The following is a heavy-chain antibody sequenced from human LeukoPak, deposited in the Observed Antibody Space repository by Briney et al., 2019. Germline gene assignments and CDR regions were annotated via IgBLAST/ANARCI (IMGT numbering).Heavy chain of an antibody. J-gene: IGHJ6*03. V-gene: IGHV3-30*02. CDR2: IRYDGSNK. CDR3: ANGGVAAASGYMDV. Sequence: PGGSLRLSCAASGFTFSSYGMHWVRQAPGKGLEWVAFIRYDGSNKYYADSVKGRFTISRDNSKNTLYLQMNSLRAEDTAVYYCANGGVAAASGYMDVWGKGTTVTVSS. D-gene: IGHD6-13*01. CDR1: GFTFSSYG.